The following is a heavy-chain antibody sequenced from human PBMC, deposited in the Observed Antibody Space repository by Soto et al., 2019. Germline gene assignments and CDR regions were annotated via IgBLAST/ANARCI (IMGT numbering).Heavy chain of an antibody. D-gene: IGHD6-19*01. CDR2: ISAYNGST. V-gene: IGHV1-18*01. Sequence: ASVKVSCKASGYTYTSYGISWVRQAPGQGLEWMGWISAYNGSTNYAQKLQGRVTMTTDTSTSTAYMELRSLRSDDTAVYYCARFYGSGWYGPIDWFDPWGQGTXVIGSS. J-gene: IGHJ5*02. CDR3: ARFYGSGWYGPIDWFDP. CDR1: GYTYTSYG.